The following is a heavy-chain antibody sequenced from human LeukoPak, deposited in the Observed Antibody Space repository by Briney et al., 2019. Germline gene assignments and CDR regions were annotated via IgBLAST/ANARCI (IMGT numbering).Heavy chain of an antibody. CDR2: ISGDGSIT. V-gene: IGHV3-74*01. J-gene: IGHJ4*02. D-gene: IGHD4/OR15-4a*01. CDR3: ARRAGAYSHPYDY. CDR1: GFIFSSYW. Sequence: HPGGSLRLSCAASGFIFSSYWMHWVRQVPGKGLEWVSRISGDGSITNYADSVKGRFTISRDNSKNTLYLQMNSLRAEDTAVYYCARRAGAYSHPYDYWGQGTLVTVSS.